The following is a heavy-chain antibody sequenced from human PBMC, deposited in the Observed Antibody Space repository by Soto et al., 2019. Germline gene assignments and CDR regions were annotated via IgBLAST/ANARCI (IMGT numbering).Heavy chain of an antibody. D-gene: IGHD3-10*01. CDR2: IYNSGST. Sequence: PSETLSLTCTVSGDSVSRYYWNWIRQPPGKGLELIGYIYNSGSTNYNPSLKSRVTISVDTSKNQFSLKLSSVTAADTAVYYCARGYYGSGSYYKVYYYYGMDVWGQGTTGTSP. CDR3: ARGYYGSGSYYKVYYYYGMDV. J-gene: IGHJ6*02. CDR1: GDSVSRYY. V-gene: IGHV4-59*02.